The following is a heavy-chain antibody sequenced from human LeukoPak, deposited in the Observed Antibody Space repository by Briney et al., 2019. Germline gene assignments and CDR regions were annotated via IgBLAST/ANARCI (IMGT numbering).Heavy chain of an antibody. CDR3: ARDLLTVGYFDWLKPSDY. CDR1: GFTFSSYW. CDR2: IKQDGSEK. V-gene: IGHV3-7*01. J-gene: IGHJ4*02. D-gene: IGHD3-9*01. Sequence: GGSLRLSCAASGFTFSSYWMSWVRQAPGKGLEWVANIKQDGSEKYYVDSVKGRFTISRDNAKNSLYLQMGSLRAEDTAVYYCARDLLTVGYFDWLKPSDYWGQGTLVTVSS.